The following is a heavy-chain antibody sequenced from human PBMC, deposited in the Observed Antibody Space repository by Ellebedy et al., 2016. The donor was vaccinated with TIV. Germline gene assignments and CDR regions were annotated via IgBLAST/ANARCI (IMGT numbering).Heavy chain of an antibody. J-gene: IGHJ5*02. V-gene: IGHV4-39*01. CDR1: GGSISSSSYY. CDR2: IYYSGST. CDR3: ARHQLTGYCSGGSCYGDNWFDP. D-gene: IGHD2-15*01. Sequence: MPSETLSLTCTVSGGSISSSSYYWGWIRQPPGKGLEWIGIIYYSGSTYYNPSLKSRVTIYVDTSKNQFSLKLSSVTAADTAVYYCARHQLTGYCSGGSCYGDNWFDPWGQGTLVTVSS.